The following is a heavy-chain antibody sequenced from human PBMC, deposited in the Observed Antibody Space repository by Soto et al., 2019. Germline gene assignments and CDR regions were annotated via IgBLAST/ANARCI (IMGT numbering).Heavy chain of an antibody. CDR3: TKAEGGRSWFGGWIY. CDR1: GYTFNTYA. J-gene: IGHJ4*02. CDR2: INPGSGNR. D-gene: IGHD3-10*01. Sequence: QVQLVQSGAEVRQPGASVKISCKASGYTFNTYAIHWVRQAPGQRLEWMGWINPGSGNRKYSQTFQGRVTISGDTSATTALMELSSLTFEETAGYYCTKAEGGRSWFGGWIYWGQGTLGTVS. V-gene: IGHV1-3*01.